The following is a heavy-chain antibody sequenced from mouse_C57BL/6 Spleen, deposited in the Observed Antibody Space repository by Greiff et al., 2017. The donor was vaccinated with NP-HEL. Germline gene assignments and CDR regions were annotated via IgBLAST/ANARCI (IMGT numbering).Heavy chain of an antibody. J-gene: IGHJ2*01. D-gene: IGHD2-1*01. Sequence: VQLQQSGPGLVKPSQSLSLTCSVTGYSITSGYYWNWIRQFPGNKLEWMGYISYDGSNNYNPSLKNRISITRDTSKNQFFLKLNSVTTEDTATYYCARDGNSLFDYWGQGTTLTVSS. V-gene: IGHV3-6*01. CDR2: ISYDGSN. CDR3: ARDGNSLFDY. CDR1: GYSITSGYY.